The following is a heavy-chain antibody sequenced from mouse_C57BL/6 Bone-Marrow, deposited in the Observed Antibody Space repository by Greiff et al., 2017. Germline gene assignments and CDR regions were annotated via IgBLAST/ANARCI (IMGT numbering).Heavy chain of an antibody. D-gene: IGHD2-1*01. Sequence: VQLQQPGPELVKPGASVKIPCKASGYTFTDYNMDWVKQSHGKSLEWIGDINPNNGGTIYNQKFKGKATLTVDKSSSTAYMELRSLTSEDTAVYYCARYGNWAYWYFDVWGTGTTVTVSS. V-gene: IGHV1-18*01. J-gene: IGHJ1*03. CDR3: ARYGNWAYWYFDV. CDR2: INPNNGGT. CDR1: GYTFTDYN.